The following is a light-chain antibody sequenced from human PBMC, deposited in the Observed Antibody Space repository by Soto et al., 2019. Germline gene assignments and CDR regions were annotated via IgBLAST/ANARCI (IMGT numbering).Light chain of an antibody. CDR1: QSISSW. J-gene: IGKJ1*01. Sequence: DIQMTQSPSTLSASVGDRVTTTCRASQSISSWLAWYQQKPGKAPELLIFDASNLKSGVSSRFSGSGSGTEFTLTISRLQPDDVATYYCMQYSSHSWTFGQGTKVDIK. V-gene: IGKV1-5*01. CDR3: MQYSSHSWT. CDR2: DAS.